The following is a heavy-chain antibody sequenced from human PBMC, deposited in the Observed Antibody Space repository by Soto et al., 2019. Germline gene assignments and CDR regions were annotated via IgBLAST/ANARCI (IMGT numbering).Heavy chain of an antibody. Sequence: QVQLVQSGAEVKKPGASVKVSCKASGYTFTSYYMHWVRQAPGQGLEWMGIINPSGGSTSYAQKFQGRVTMTRDTSTSTVYMELSSLRSEDTSVYYCAREGAGWFGDYWGQGTLVTVSS. CDR1: GYTFTSYY. V-gene: IGHV1-46*01. CDR3: AREGAGWFGDY. D-gene: IGHD3-10*01. CDR2: INPSGGST. J-gene: IGHJ4*02.